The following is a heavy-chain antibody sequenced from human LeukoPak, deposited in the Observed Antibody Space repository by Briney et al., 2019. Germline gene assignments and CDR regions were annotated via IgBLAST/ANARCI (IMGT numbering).Heavy chain of an antibody. J-gene: IGHJ6*03. CDR1: GYSISSGYY. CDR2: IYYSGST. D-gene: IGHD6-13*01. V-gene: IGHV4-38-2*02. Sequence: PSETLSLTCTVSGYSISSGYYWGWIRQPPGKGLEWIGSIYYSGSTYYNPSLKSRVTISVDTSKNQFSLKLSSVTAADTAVYYCARHTIAAAAKGYMDVWGKGTTVTISS. CDR3: ARHTIAAAAKGYMDV.